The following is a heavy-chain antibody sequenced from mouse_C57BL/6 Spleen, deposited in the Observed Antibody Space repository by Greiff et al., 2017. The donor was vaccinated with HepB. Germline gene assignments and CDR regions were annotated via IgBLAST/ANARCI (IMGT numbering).Heavy chain of an antibody. Sequence: QVQLQQPGAELVKPGASVKLSCKASGYTFTSYWMQWVKQRPGQGLEWIGEIDPSDSYTNYNQKFKGKATLTVDTSYSTAYMQLSSLTSEDSAVYYCARKGYVWFAYWGQGTLVTVSA. D-gene: IGHD3-1*01. CDR3: ARKGYVWFAY. V-gene: IGHV1-50*01. CDR2: IDPSDSYT. J-gene: IGHJ3*01. CDR1: GYTFTSYW.